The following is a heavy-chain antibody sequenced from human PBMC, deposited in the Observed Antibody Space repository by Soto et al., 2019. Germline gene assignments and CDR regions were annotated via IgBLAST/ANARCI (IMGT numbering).Heavy chain of an antibody. D-gene: IGHD5-12*01. J-gene: IGHJ4*02. V-gene: IGHV1-18*01. CDR2: ISAYNGNT. CDR1: GYTFTSYG. Sequence: ASVKVSCKASGYTFTSYGISWVRQAPGQGLEWMGWISAYNGNTNYAQKLQGRVTMTTDTSTSTAYMELRSLRSDDTAVYYCARDGMDIVATIGVDYWGQGTLVTVSS. CDR3: ARDGMDIVATIGVDY.